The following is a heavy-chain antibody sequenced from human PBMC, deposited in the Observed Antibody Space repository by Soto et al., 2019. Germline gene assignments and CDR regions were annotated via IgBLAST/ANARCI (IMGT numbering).Heavy chain of an antibody. D-gene: IGHD2-15*01. CDR3: ARRVANRDYFDY. Sequence: SETLSLTCTFSGGSIGSGGHYLDWARQPPGKGLEWIGSISYNGKTYYNPSLKGRVSISVDTSGNQFSLRLSSVTAADTAVYYCARRVANRDYFDYWGQGTLVTVSS. CDR1: GGSIGSGGHY. CDR2: ISYNGKT. V-gene: IGHV4-39*01. J-gene: IGHJ4*02.